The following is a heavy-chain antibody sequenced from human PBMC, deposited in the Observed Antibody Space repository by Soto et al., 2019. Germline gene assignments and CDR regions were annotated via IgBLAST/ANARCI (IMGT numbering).Heavy chain of an antibody. V-gene: IGHV3-30-3*01. D-gene: IGHD3-3*01. Sequence: QVQLVESGGGVDQPGRSLRLSCAASGFTFSSYAMHWVRQAPGKGLEWVAVISYDGSNKYYADSVKGRFTISRDNSKNTLYLQMNSLRAEDTAVYYCARGWYYDFWSGYRYGMDVWGQGTTVTVSS. CDR1: GFTFSSYA. CDR2: ISYDGSNK. J-gene: IGHJ6*02. CDR3: ARGWYYDFWSGYRYGMDV.